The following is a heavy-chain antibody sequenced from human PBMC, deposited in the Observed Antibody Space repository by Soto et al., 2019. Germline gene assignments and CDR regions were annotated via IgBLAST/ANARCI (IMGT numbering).Heavy chain of an antibody. CDR1: GYTFTSYG. D-gene: IGHD3-10*01. CDR2: ISADNGNT. J-gene: IGHJ6*02. V-gene: IGHV1-18*01. CDR3: ARDMREWFGQLSTYSYYGMDV. Sequence: QGQLVQSGAEVNKPGASVKVSCKASGYTFTSYGISWLRQAPGQGLEWMGWISADNGNTNYAQKLQGRVTMTTDTSTSTEYMELRSLRPDDTAVYYCARDMREWFGQLSTYSYYGMDVWGQGTTVTVSS.